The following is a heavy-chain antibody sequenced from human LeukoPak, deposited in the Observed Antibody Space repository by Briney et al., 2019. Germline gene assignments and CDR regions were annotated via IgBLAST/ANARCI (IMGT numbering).Heavy chain of an antibody. CDR2: LYYSGGT. CDR3: ARVRGTFETD. D-gene: IGHD2/OR15-2a*01. CDR1: GDYISSYY. J-gene: IGHJ1*01. V-gene: IGHV4-59*01. Sequence: PSETPSLTCTVSGDYISSYYWSWIRQPPGKALEWIGYLYYSGGTTYNPSLKSRVTMSVDTSKSHFSLKLNSVTAADTAIYYCARVRGTFETDWGQGTLVTVSS.